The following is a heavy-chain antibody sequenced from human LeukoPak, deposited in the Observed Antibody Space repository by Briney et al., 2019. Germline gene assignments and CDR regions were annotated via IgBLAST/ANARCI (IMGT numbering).Heavy chain of an antibody. CDR1: GGSISSSTYY. D-gene: IGHD1-26*01. CDR2: ISYSEST. J-gene: IGHJ5*02. V-gene: IGHV4-39*07. Sequence: SETLSLTCTVSGGSISSSTYYWGWIRQPPGKALEWIGSISYSESTYYSPSLKSRVTISVDKSKNQFSLKLSSVTAADTAVYYCAREIGWELQDGWFDPWGQGTLVTVSS. CDR3: AREIGWELQDGWFDP.